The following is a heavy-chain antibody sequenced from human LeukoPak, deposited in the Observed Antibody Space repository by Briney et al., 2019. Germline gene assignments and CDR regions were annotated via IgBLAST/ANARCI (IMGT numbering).Heavy chain of an antibody. CDR3: VRTPPNWGFDY. J-gene: IGHJ4*02. D-gene: IGHD7-27*01. V-gene: IGHV1-8*01. CDR2: MSPNSGDT. CDR1: GYTFTTHD. Sequence: WASVKVSCKASGYTFTTHDINWVRQATGQGLEWLGWMSPNSGDTGYAQKFQGRVTMTSGSSISTAYMELSSLRSEDTAIYYCVRTPPNWGFDYWGQGTLVTVSS.